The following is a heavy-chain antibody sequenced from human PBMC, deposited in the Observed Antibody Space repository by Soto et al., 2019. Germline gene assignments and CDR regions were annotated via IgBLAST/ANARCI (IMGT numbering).Heavy chain of an antibody. D-gene: IGHD5-18*01. CDR2: IIPIFGTA. Sequence: SVKVSCKASGGTFSSYSISWVRQAPGQGLEWMGGIIPIFGTANYAQKFQGRVTITADESTSTAYMELSSLRSEDTAVYYCARDLSGYSYGQLDYWGQGTLVTV. J-gene: IGHJ4*02. CDR1: GGTFSSYS. CDR3: ARDLSGYSYGQLDY. V-gene: IGHV1-69*13.